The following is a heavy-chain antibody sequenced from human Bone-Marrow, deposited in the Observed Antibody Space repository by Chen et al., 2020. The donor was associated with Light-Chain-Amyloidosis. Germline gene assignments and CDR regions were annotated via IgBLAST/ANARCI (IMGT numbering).Heavy chain of an antibody. V-gene: IGHV4-39*01. CDR2: IYYSGST. Sequence: QLQLQESGPGLVKPSETLSLTCTFSGGPLSSSTYYWGWIRQPPGKGLEWIGTIYYSGSTYYNPSLKSRVTISVDTSKNQFSLNLSSVTAADTAVYYCAGHSGYHYFDNWGQGTPVTVSS. J-gene: IGHJ4*02. D-gene: IGHD5-12*01. CDR1: GGPLSSSTYY. CDR3: AGHSGYHYFDN.